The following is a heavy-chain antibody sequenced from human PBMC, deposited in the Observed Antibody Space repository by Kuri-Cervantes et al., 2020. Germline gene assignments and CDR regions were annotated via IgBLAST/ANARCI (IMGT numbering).Heavy chain of an antibody. CDR2: ISTDGTKA. D-gene: IGHD3-3*01. CDR3: VRDPATIFDVLNYHLDY. Sequence: GGSLRLSCAASGFTFSSHVMHWVRQNSGKGPEWLAVISTDGTKAYHADSVKGRFTISRDNSKNTLSLQMDSLRVEDTAVYYCVRDPATIFDVLNYHLDYWGQGTLVTVSS. V-gene: IGHV3-30*16. J-gene: IGHJ4*02. CDR1: GFTFSSHV.